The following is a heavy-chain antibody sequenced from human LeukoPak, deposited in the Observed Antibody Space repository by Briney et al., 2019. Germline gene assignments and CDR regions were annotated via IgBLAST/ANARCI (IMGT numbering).Heavy chain of an antibody. Sequence: GGSLRLSCAASGFTVCNIYMSWVRPAPGKGRGWGSDIYSGGGTYYADSVKGRFTISRANTKNTLYLQINSMRAEDTAVYYGTRDSSGRLLGGRETLVTV. J-gene: IGHJ4*02. D-gene: IGHD6-19*01. V-gene: IGHV3-66*01. CDR1: GFTVCNIY. CDR2: IYSGGGT. CDR3: TRDSSGRLL.